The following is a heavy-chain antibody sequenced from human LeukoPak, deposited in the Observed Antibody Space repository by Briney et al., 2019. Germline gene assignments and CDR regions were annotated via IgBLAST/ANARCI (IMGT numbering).Heavy chain of an antibody. V-gene: IGHV3-30*03. J-gene: IGHJ4*02. CDR3: ARGGYYDSSGYLDY. Sequence: GGSLRLSCAASGFTFSNYGMHWVRQAPGKGLEWVAVMSYDGSLQFYSDSVKGRFTISRDNSKNTLYLHMNSLRAEDTAVYYCARGGYYDSSGYLDYWGQGTLVTVSS. D-gene: IGHD3-22*01. CDR1: GFTFSNYG. CDR2: MSYDGSLQ.